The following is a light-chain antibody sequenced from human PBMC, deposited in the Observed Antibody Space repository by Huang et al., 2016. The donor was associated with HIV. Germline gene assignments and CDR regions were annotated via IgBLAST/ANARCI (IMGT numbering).Light chain of an antibody. V-gene: IGKV3-20*01. CDR2: DTS. J-gene: IGKJ1*01. Sequence: EIVLTQSPDTLSLSPGERATLSCGASQSVNNYLAWYQQKPGQAPRLLIDDTSNRATGIPNRFNGGGSGTDFTLTISRLEPEDFAVYYCQQYSRSPGTFGQGTKVEIK. CDR3: QQYSRSPGT. CDR1: QSVNNY.